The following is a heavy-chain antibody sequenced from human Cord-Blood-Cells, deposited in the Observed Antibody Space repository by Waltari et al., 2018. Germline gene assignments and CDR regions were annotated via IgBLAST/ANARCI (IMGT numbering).Heavy chain of an antibody. D-gene: IGHD4-17*01. V-gene: IGHV4-39*01. CDR1: GGSISSSSYY. CDR2: IYYSGRT. CDR3: EAYPYGDYLFDY. Sequence: QLQLQESGPGLVKPSETLSLTCTVSGGSISSSSYYWGWIRQPPGKGLEWIGSIYYSGRTYYNPSLKSRVTISVDTSKNQFSLKLSSVTAADTAVYYCEAYPYGDYLFDYWGQGTLVTVSS. J-gene: IGHJ4*02.